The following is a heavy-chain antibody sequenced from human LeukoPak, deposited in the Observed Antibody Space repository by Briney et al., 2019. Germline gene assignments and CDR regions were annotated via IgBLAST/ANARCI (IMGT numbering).Heavy chain of an antibody. Sequence: SETPSLTCTVSGVSIRDNNYYWGWVRQPPGKGLEWIGSMFYTGSTYYNPSLRPRVTLSVDTSKNQLSLNLKSGTAADTAVYFCARLLLGSTVIDYWGQGALVIVSS. V-gene: IGHV4-39*01. CDR3: ARLLLGSTVIDY. CDR2: MFYTGST. D-gene: IGHD2-8*02. J-gene: IGHJ4*02. CDR1: GVSIRDNNYY.